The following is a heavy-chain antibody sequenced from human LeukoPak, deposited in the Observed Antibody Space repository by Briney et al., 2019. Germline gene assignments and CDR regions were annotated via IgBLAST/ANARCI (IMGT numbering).Heavy chain of an antibody. Sequence: SETLSLTCTVSGGSISSYYWSWIRQPPGKGLEWIGYIYYSGSTNYNPSLKSRVTISVDTSKKQFSLKLSSVTAADTAVYYCARVEARHGNGIDVWGQGTTVTVSS. J-gene: IGHJ6*02. V-gene: IGHV4-59*01. CDR2: IYYSGST. CDR1: GGSISSYY. D-gene: IGHD6-6*01. CDR3: ARVEARHGNGIDV.